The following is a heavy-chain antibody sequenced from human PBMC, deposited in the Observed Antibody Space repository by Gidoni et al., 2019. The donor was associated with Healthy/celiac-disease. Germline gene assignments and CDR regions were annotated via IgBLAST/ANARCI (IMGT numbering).Heavy chain of an antibody. J-gene: IGHJ4*02. D-gene: IGHD6-19*01. CDR2: INHSGST. V-gene: IGHV4-34*01. CDR3: ARGRGIAVAADY. CDR1: ARSFSGYY. Sequence: QVQLQQWCAGLLKPSETLSLTCAVYARSFSGYYWSLIRQPPGKGLEWIGEINHSGSTNYNPSLKSRVTISVDTSKNQFSLKLSSVTAADTAVYYCARGRGIAVAADYWGQGTLVTVSS.